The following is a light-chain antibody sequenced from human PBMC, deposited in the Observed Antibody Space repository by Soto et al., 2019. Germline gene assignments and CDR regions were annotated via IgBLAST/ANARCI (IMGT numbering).Light chain of an antibody. V-gene: IGLV4-60*02. Sequence: QAVVTQSSSASASLGSSVKLTCTLSSGHITYITAWRQQQPGKAPRYLMKLEGSGNYNKGSAVPDRFSGSSSGADRYLTITNAQFEYEADSYCVTRASNKHAVFGVGTLLASI. CDR3: VTRASNKHAV. CDR2: LEGSGNY. CDR1: SGHITYI. J-gene: IGLJ7*02.